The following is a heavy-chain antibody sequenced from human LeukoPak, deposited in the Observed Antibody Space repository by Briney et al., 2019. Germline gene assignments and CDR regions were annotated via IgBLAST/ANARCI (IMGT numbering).Heavy chain of an antibody. CDR2: ITSDGTSI. Sequence: GGSLRLSCAASGFSFSPTWMHWVRQPPGQGLVWVARITSDGTSISYAESVKGRFTISRDNAKNTLYLQMNSLRVDDTAIYYCARDWYHAIDYWGQGTLVTVSS. J-gene: IGHJ4*02. CDR3: ARDWYHAIDY. V-gene: IGHV3-74*03. D-gene: IGHD2-2*01. CDR1: GFSFSPTW.